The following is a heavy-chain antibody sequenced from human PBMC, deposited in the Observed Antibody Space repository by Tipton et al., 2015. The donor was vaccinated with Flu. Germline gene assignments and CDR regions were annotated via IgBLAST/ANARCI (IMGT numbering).Heavy chain of an antibody. CDR3: ATGLSSGWV. V-gene: IGHV1-8*01. J-gene: IGHJ4*02. Sequence: QSGAEVKKPGASVKVSCKASGYTFPSYGISWVRQATGQGPEWMGWMKPSSGNVGYAKKFQGRVTLTRSTSISTAYMELSGLTSDDTAVHYCATGLSSGWVWGQGTLVTVSS. CDR1: GYTFPSYG. D-gene: IGHD6-19*01. CDR2: MKPSSGNV.